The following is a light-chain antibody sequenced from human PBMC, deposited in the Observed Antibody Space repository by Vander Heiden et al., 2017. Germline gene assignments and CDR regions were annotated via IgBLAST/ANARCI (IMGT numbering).Light chain of an antibody. CDR3: QHENSCPLT. Sequence: DIQMTQSPSTLSASVGDRVTITCRASQSISSWLAWYQQKPGKAPKLLIYKASSLESGVPSRFSGSGSGTEFTLTISSLQPDDFATYYCQHENSCPLTFGRGTKVEIK. CDR2: KAS. CDR1: QSISSW. V-gene: IGKV1-5*03. J-gene: IGKJ4*01.